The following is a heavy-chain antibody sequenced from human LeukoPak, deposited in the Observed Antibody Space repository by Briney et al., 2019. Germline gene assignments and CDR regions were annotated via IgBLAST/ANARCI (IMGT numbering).Heavy chain of an antibody. CDR3: ARRAQYSSSWPFEYFQH. CDR1: GFTVSSNY. D-gene: IGHD6-13*01. V-gene: IGHV3-66*02. CDR2: IYSGGST. J-gene: IGHJ1*01. Sequence: PGGSLRLSCAASGFTVSSNYMTWVRQAPGKGLEWVSVIYSGGSTYYADSVKGRFTISRDNSKNTLYLQMNSLRAEDTAVYYCARRAQYSSSWPFEYFQHWGQGTLVTVSS.